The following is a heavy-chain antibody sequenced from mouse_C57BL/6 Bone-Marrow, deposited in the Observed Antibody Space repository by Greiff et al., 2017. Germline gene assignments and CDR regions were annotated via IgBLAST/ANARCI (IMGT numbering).Heavy chain of an antibody. D-gene: IGHD4-1*01. CDR2: IDPEDGDT. V-gene: IGHV14-1*01. Sequence: VQLQQSGAELVRPGASVKLSCTASGFNIKDYYMHWVKQRPEQGLEWIGRIDPEDGDTEYAPKFQGKGTMTADTSSNTAYLQLSSLTSEDTAVYYCTTVLTGTGHAMDYWGQGTSVTVSS. J-gene: IGHJ4*01. CDR3: TTVLTGTGHAMDY. CDR1: GFNIKDYY.